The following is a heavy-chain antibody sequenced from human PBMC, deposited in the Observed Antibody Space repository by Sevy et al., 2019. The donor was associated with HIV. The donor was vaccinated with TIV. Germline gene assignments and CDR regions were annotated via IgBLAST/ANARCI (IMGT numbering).Heavy chain of an antibody. J-gene: IGHJ3*02. Sequence: GGFLRLSCAASGFTFSDYYMSWIRQAPGKGLEWVSYISSSGSTIYYADSVKGRFTISRDNAKKSLSLQMNSPSAEDTAVYYCARGYYDSSGYLDAFDIWGQGTMVTVSS. D-gene: IGHD3-22*01. CDR1: GFTFSDYY. V-gene: IGHV3-11*01. CDR3: ARGYYDSSGYLDAFDI. CDR2: ISSSGSTI.